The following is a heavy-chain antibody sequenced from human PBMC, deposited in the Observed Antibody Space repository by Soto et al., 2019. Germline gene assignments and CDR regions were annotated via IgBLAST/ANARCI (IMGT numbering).Heavy chain of an antibody. V-gene: IGHV4-59*01. CDR1: GGSISSYY. CDR3: AIGRSRSWHHDAFDI. J-gene: IGHJ3*02. D-gene: IGHD6-13*01. Sequence: PSETLSLTCTVSGGSISSYYWSWIRQPPGKGLEWIGYIYYSGSTNYNPYLKSRVTISVDTSKNQFSLKLSSVTAADTAVYYCAIGRSRSWHHDAFDIWGKGTMVTVSS. CDR2: IYYSGST.